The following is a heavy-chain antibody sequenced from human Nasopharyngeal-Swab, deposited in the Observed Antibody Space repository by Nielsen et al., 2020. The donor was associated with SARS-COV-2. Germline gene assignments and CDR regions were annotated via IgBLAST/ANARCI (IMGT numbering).Heavy chain of an antibody. Sequence: SATLSLTCTVSGGPISSYYWSCIRQPPGKGLEWIGNIYYSGSTNYNPSRKSRVTISADTSKKQFSLNLSSVTAADTAVYYCARDGPYVGYAFDDWGQGTLVTVSS. V-gene: IGHV4-59*01. D-gene: IGHD5-18*01. CDR2: IYYSGST. J-gene: IGHJ4*02. CDR3: ARDGPYVGYAFDD. CDR1: GGPISSYY.